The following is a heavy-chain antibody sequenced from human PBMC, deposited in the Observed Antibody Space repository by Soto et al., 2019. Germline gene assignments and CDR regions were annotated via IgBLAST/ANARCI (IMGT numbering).Heavy chain of an antibody. CDR3: AKGDASDPFHY. CDR2: IWYDGSNK. CDR1: GFTFSSYG. V-gene: IGHV3-33*06. Sequence: PGGSLRLSCAASGFTFSSYGMHWVRQAPGKGLEWVAVIWYDGSNKYYADSVKGRFTISRDNSKNTLYLQMNSLRVEDTAVYYCAKGDASDPFHYWGKGTLVTVSS. J-gene: IGHJ4*02. D-gene: IGHD2-2*01.